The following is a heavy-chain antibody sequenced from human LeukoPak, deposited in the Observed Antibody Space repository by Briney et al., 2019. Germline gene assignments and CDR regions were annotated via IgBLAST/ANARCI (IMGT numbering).Heavy chain of an antibody. CDR1: GFTFRSFA. J-gene: IGHJ4*02. V-gene: IGHV3-23*01. D-gene: IGHD6-13*01. CDR2: ISGSGANT. Sequence: GSLRLSCTTSGFTFRSFALSWVRQAPGKGLEWVSGISGSGANTYSADSVKGHFTISRDNSKNTLYLDMKSLRAEDTAVYYCAKEIGQYTSTWPSYYFDYWGQGTLVTVSS. CDR3: AKEIGQYTSTWPSYYFDY.